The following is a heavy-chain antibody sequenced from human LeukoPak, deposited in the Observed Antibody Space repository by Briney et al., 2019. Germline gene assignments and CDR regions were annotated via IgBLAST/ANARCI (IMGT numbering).Heavy chain of an antibody. D-gene: IGHD3-22*01. CDR1: GFTFSNYY. V-gene: IGHV3-7*04. Sequence: GGSLRLSCAASGFTFSNYYMSCVAQAPGKGLEWVANIRQDANAVLHVDSLKGRFTVSRDNTKNSLYLKMSSLRVEDTAAYYCARWIHDSAAWRLDYWGRGGLVTVSS. CDR2: IRQDANAV. CDR3: ARWIHDSAAWRLDY. J-gene: IGHJ4*02.